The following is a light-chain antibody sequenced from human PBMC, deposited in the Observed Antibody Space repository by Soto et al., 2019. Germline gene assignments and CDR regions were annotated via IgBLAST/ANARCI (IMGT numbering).Light chain of an antibody. Sequence: EIVLTNSPGTLSLSPGERATLSCRASQSVSSSFFAWYQKKPGQAPRLLIYAASSRATGIPDRFSGSGSGTDFTLTISRLEPEDSAVYYCQQYGSSPPWTFGQGTKVDI. CDR1: QSVSSSF. J-gene: IGKJ1*01. CDR2: AAS. V-gene: IGKV3-20*01. CDR3: QQYGSSPPWT.